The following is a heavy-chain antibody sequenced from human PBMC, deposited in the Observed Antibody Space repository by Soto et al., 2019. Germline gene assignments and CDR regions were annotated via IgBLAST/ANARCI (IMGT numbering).Heavy chain of an antibody. CDR3: ARGASGHCSGGRCYAYDY. D-gene: IGHD2-15*01. V-gene: IGHV1-2*02. CDR2: INPNSGGT. J-gene: IGHJ4*02. Sequence: ASVKVSCKASGYTFTGYYMHWVRQAPGQGLEWMGWINPNSGGTNYAQKFQGRVTMTRDTSITTAYMELSRLRSDDTAVYYCARGASGHCSGGRCYAYDYWGQGNLVTVSS. CDR1: GYTFTGYY.